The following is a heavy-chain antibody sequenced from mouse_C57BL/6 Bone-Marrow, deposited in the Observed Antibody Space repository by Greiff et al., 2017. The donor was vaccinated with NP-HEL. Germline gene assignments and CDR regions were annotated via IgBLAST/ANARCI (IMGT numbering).Heavy chain of an antibody. V-gene: IGHV1-15*01. CDR2: IDPETGGT. D-gene: IGHD1-1*01. CDR1: GYTFTDYE. J-gene: IGHJ2*01. CDR3: TRYPIYYYGSSSLYFDY. Sequence: VQLQQSGAELVRPGASVTLSCKASGYTFTDYEMHWVKQTPVHGLEWIGAIDPETGGTAYNQKFKGKAILTADKSSSTAYMELRSLTSEDSAVYYCTRYPIYYYGSSSLYFDYWGQGTTLTVSS.